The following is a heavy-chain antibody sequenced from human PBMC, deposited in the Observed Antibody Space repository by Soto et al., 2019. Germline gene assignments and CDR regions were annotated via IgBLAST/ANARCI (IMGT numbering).Heavy chain of an antibody. CDR2: INPNSGGT. D-gene: IGHD3-22*01. Sequence: GASVKVSCKASGYTFTGYYMHWVRQAPGQGLEWMGWINPNSGGTNYAQKFQGRVTMTRDTSISTAYMELSRLRSDDTAVYYCARDEYYYDSSGFPYYYGMDVWGQGTTVTVPS. CDR1: GYTFTGYY. J-gene: IGHJ6*02. V-gene: IGHV1-2*02. CDR3: ARDEYYYDSSGFPYYYGMDV.